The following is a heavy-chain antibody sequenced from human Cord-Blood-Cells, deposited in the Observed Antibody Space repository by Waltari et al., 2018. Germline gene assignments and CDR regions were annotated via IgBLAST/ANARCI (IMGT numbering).Heavy chain of an antibody. V-gene: IGHV4-34*01. CDR3: AGGILEWLTIDY. D-gene: IGHD3-3*01. CDR2: INHSGST. CDR1: GGSFSGYY. Sequence: QVQLQQWGAGLLKPSETLSLTCAVYGGSFSGYYWSWIRQPPGKGLEWMGEINHSGSTNYNPSLKSRVTISVDTSKNQFSLKLSSVTAADTAVYYCAGGILEWLTIDYWGQGTLVTVSS. J-gene: IGHJ4*02.